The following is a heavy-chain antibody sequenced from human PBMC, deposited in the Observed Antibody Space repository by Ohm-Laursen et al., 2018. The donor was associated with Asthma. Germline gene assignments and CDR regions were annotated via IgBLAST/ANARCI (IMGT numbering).Heavy chain of an antibody. D-gene: IGHD3-22*01. Sequence: SLRLSCAASGFTFSSYSMNWVRQAPGKGLDWVSYITSYSSTTYYADSVKGRFTISRDNAKNSLYLQMNSLRAQDTAVYYCVVRTTSAGFDVWGQGTTVTVSS. CDR2: ITSYSSTT. CDR3: VVRTTSAGFDV. CDR1: GFTFSSYS. J-gene: IGHJ6*02. V-gene: IGHV3-48*01.